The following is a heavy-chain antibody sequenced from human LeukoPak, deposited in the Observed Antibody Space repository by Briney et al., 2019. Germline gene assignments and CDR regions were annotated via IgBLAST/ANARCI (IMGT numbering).Heavy chain of an antibody. Sequence: ASVKVSCKASGYTFTSYGISWVRQAPGQGLEWMGWISAYNGNTNYAQKLQGRVTMTTDTSTSTAYMELRSLRSDDTAVYYCARANLPYSSGWYEDLLIDYWGQGTLVTVSS. CDR1: GYTFTSYG. V-gene: IGHV1-18*01. J-gene: IGHJ4*02. CDR2: ISAYNGNT. D-gene: IGHD6-19*01. CDR3: ARANLPYSSGWYEDLLIDY.